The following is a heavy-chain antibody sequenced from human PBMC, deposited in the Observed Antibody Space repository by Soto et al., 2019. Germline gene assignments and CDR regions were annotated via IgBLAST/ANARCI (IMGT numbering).Heavy chain of an antibody. CDR3: AREDSLSYYYDSSGYYRGWFDP. J-gene: IGHJ5*02. V-gene: IGHV1-2*02. D-gene: IGHD3-22*01. CDR2: INPNSGGT. Sequence: ASVKVSCKASGYTFTGYYMHWLRQAPGQGLEWMGWINPNSGGTNYAQKFQGRVTMSRATSISTAYMDLSRLRSDXTPVYYCAREDSLSYYYDSSGYYRGWFDPWRQGTMVTVSS. CDR1: GYTFTGYY.